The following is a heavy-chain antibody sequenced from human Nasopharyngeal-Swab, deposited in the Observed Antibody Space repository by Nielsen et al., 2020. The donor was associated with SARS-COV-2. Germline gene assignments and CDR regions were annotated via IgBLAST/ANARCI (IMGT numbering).Heavy chain of an antibody. J-gene: IGHJ6*02. CDR2: IYYSGST. CDR1: DGSISTYY. V-gene: IGHV4-59*13. Sequence: SETLSLTCTVSDGSISTYYWSWIRQPPGKGLEWIGYIYYSGSTNYNPSLKSRVTISVDTSKNQFSLKLSSVTAADTAVYYCARVLGDWGFNYYYGMDVWGQGTTVTVSS. CDR3: ARVLGDWGFNYYYGMDV. D-gene: IGHD7-27*01.